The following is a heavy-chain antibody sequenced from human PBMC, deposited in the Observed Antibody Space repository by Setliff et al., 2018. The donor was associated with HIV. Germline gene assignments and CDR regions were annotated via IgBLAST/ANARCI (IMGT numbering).Heavy chain of an antibody. CDR2: ISIYKGST. J-gene: IGHJ4*02. CDR1: GYDFTRYG. V-gene: IGHV1-18*01. D-gene: IGHD5-18*01. CDR3: ARDALMDTMVAPLSYFDH. Sequence: ASVKVSCKASGYDFTRYGVTWMRQAPGQGLEWMGWISIYKGSTKYAQNFQGRVTMTTDTSANTVYMELRSLKSDDTAVYYCARDALMDTMVAPLSYFDHWGQGTLVTVSS.